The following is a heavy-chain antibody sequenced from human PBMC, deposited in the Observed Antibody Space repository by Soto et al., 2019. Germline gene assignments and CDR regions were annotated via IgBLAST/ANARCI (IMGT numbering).Heavy chain of an antibody. CDR3: AKDSYDILTGQKRYFDS. CDR1: GFTFNAYT. V-gene: IGHV3-43*01. J-gene: IGHJ4*02. D-gene: IGHD3-9*01. Sequence: CAASGFTFNAYTMHWVRQAPGKGLEWVSLISWDGGITYYGDSVKGRFTVSRDNSDNSLYLQMTSLRSDDTAFYYCAKDSYDILTGQKRYFDSWGQGTLVTVSS. CDR2: ISWDGGIT.